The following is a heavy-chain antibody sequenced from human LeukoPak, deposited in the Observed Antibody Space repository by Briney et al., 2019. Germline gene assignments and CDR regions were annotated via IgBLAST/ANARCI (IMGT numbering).Heavy chain of an antibody. CDR1: GGSISSSSCY. V-gene: IGHV4-39*01. Sequence: SETQSLTCTVSGGSISSSSCYWGWIRQPRGKGQEWIGSIYYSGSTYYNPSLKSRVTISVDTSKNQFSLKLSSVTAADTAVYYCARIKAFDRSRFDYWGHGTLVTVSS. CDR2: IYYSGST. D-gene: IGHD3-9*01. J-gene: IGHJ4*01. CDR3: ARIKAFDRSRFDY.